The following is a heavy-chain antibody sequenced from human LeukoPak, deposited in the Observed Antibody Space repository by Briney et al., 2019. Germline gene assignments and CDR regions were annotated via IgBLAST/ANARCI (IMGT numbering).Heavy chain of an antibody. CDR1: GGSISSSSYY. CDR3: ARHVDTATDYFDY. D-gene: IGHD5-18*01. V-gene: IGHV4-39*01. Sequence: SETLSLTCTVSGGSISSSSYYWGWIRQPPGKGLEWIGSIYYSGSSYYNPSPKSRVTISVHTSKNQFSLKLSSVTAADTAVYYCARHVDTATDYFDYWGQGTLVTVSS. J-gene: IGHJ4*02. CDR2: IYYSGSS.